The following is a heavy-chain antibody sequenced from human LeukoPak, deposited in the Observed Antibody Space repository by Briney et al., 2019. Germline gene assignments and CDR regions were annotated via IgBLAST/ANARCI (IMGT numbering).Heavy chain of an antibody. Sequence: GGSLRLSCAASGFAFSSYTMNWVRQAPGKGLEWVSSITSTRGDIYYADSVKGRFTISRDNAKNSLFLQMNSLRTEDTAVYYCARLGYYYETTSTLGDIWGQGTTVTVSS. CDR1: GFAFSSYT. V-gene: IGHV3-21*04. CDR3: ARLGYYYETTSTLGDI. D-gene: IGHD3-22*01. J-gene: IGHJ3*02. CDR2: ITSTRGDI.